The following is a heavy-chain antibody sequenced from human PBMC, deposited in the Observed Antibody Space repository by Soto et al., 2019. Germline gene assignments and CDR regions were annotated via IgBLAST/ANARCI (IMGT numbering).Heavy chain of an antibody. CDR2: IYYSGST. J-gene: IGHJ4*02. D-gene: IGHD6-19*01. CDR3: ARGVHSSGWYIGDY. V-gene: IGHV4-39*01. CDR1: GGSISSSSYY. Sequence: SETLSLTCTVSGGSISSSSYYWGWIRQPPGKGLEWIGSIYYSGSTYYNPSLKSRVTISVDTSKNQFSLKLSSVTAADTAVYYCARGVHSSGWYIGDYWGQGTLVTVSS.